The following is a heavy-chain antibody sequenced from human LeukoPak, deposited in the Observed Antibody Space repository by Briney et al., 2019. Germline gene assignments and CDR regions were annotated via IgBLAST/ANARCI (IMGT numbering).Heavy chain of an antibody. CDR2: LRYDGSNK. CDR3: AKDPPRIAAAGTAFDY. Sequence: PGGSLRLSCAASGFTFSSYGMHWVRQAPGKGLEWVAFLRYDGSNKYYADSVKGRFTISRDNSKNTLYLQMNSLRAEDTAVYYCAKDPPRIAAAGTAFDYWGQGTLVTVSS. J-gene: IGHJ4*02. D-gene: IGHD6-13*01. V-gene: IGHV3-30*02. CDR1: GFTFSSYG.